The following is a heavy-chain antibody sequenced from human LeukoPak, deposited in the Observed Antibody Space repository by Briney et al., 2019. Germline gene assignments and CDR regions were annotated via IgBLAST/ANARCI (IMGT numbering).Heavy chain of an antibody. CDR2: IFYSGTT. CDR3: ARHRIPADFYDT. D-gene: IGHD6-13*01. CDR1: GDSINSYY. Sequence: ASETLSLTCTVPGDSINSYYWSWIRQPPGKGLEWIAYIFYSGTTNYNPSLKSRVSISVDSSKNHVSLTLSSVAAADTAVYYCARHRIPADFYDTWGQGILVTVSS. V-gene: IGHV4-59*08. J-gene: IGHJ5*02.